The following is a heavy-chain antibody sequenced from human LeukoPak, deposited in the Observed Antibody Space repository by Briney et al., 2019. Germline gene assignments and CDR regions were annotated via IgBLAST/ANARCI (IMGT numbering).Heavy chain of an antibody. CDR3: VRGEDWTGYITASVDV. CDR2: INNDGTNA. CDR1: GFTFGGYW. Sequence: PGGSLRLSCAASGFTFGGYWTRWVRQAPGKGLMWVSHINNDGTNATYADSVKGRLTLSRDNAKSTVNLQLNSLRVEDTAVYYCVRGEDWTGYITASVDVWGKGTTVTVSS. V-gene: IGHV3-74*01. J-gene: IGHJ6*04. D-gene: IGHD3/OR15-3a*01.